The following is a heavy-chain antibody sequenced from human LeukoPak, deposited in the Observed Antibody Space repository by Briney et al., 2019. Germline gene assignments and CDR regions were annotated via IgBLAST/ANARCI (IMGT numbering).Heavy chain of an antibody. J-gene: IGHJ4*02. Sequence: ETLSLTCAVYGGSFSGYYWSWVRQAPGKGLGWVSAISGSGSATYYVDSVKARFTISRDNSKNTLYLQMNSLRAEDTAVYYCAKSVGGYFDWLPFDYWGQGTLVTVSS. CDR3: AKSVGGYFDWLPFDY. V-gene: IGHV3-23*01. CDR1: GGSFSGYY. D-gene: IGHD3-9*01. CDR2: ISGSGSAT.